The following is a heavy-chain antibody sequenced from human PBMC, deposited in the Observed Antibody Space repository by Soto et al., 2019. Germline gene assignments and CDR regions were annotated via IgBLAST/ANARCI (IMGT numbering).Heavy chain of an antibody. CDR1: GGSISSYY. J-gene: IGHJ5*02. CDR3: ARGAAYNWFDP. CDR2: IYYSGST. D-gene: IGHD6-25*01. V-gene: IGHV4-59*01. Sequence: SETLSLTCTVSGGSISSYYWSWIRQPPGKGLEWIGYIYYSGSTNYNPSLKSRVTISVDTSKNQFSLKLSSVTAADTAVYYCARGAAYNWFDPWGQGTLVTVSS.